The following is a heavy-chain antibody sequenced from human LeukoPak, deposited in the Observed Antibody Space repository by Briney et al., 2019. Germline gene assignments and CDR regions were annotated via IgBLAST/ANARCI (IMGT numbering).Heavy chain of an antibody. CDR3: ARGIAASYGDYSVTPEIYFDY. CDR1: GGSFSGYY. D-gene: IGHD4-17*01. Sequence: SETLSLTCAVYGGSFSGYYWSWIRQPAGKGLEWIGRIYTSGSTNYNPSLKSRVTMSVDTSKNQFSLKLSSVTAADTAVYYCARGIAASYGDYSVTPEIYFDYWGQGTLVTVSS. V-gene: IGHV4-59*10. J-gene: IGHJ4*02. CDR2: IYTSGST.